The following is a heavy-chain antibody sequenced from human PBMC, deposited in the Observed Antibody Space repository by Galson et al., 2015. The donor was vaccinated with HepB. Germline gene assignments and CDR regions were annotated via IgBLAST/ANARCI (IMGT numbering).Heavy chain of an antibody. CDR1: GGSIRSYY. J-gene: IGHJ4*02. D-gene: IGHD3-3*01. V-gene: IGHV4-59*01. CDR2: AYSSGST. Sequence: ETLSLTCTVSGGSIRSYYWSWIRQPPGKGLEWIGYAYSSGSTDYNPSLKSRVTILLDTSKNQFSLKLSSVTAADTAVYYCARRFHSYGFRSGSYTYNFDYWGQGTLVTVSS. CDR3: ARRFHSYGFRSGSYTYNFDY.